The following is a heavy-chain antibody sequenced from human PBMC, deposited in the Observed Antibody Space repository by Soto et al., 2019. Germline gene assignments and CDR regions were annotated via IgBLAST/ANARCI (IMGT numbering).Heavy chain of an antibody. CDR2: IIPILGIA. CDR3: ARDLTNNCISTSCYFSPWIPTYTWFAP. Sequence: SVKVSCKASGGTFSSYTISWVRQAPGQGLEWMGRIIPILGIANYAQKFQGRVTITADKSTSTAYMELSSLRSEDTAVYYCARDLTNNCISTSCYFSPWIPTYTWFAPWGKGTLVPVSS. D-gene: IGHD2-2*01. V-gene: IGHV1-69*04. CDR1: GGTFSSYT. J-gene: IGHJ5*02.